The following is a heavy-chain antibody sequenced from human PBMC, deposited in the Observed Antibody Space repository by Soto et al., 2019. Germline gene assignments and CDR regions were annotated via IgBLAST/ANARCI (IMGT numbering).Heavy chain of an antibody. CDR2: ISSSSSYI. CDR3: ARDPSYYDSSGYYV. V-gene: IGHV3-21*01. D-gene: IGHD3-22*01. CDR1: GFTFSSYS. Sequence: EVQLVESGGGLVKPGGSLRLSCAASGFTFSSYSMNWVRQAPGKGLEWVSSISSSSSYIYYADSVKGRFTISRDNAKNSLYLQMNSLRAEDKAVYYCARDPSYYDSSGYYVWGQGTLVTVSS. J-gene: IGHJ4*02.